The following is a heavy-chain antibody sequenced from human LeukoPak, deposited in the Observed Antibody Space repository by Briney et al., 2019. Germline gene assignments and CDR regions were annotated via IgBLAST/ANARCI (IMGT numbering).Heavy chain of an antibody. CDR1: GFTLSSYA. Sequence: GGSLRLSCAASGFTLSSYAMTWVRQAPGRGLEWVSSVDGGGGGTYYADSVKGRFTISRDSSKDTLYLQMNGLRAEDTAVYFCAKQSAGSAAWYSLHYDFWGQGTLVTVSS. CDR2: VDGGGGGT. J-gene: IGHJ4*02. CDR3: AKQSAGSAAWYSLHYDF. D-gene: IGHD6-13*01. V-gene: IGHV3-23*01.